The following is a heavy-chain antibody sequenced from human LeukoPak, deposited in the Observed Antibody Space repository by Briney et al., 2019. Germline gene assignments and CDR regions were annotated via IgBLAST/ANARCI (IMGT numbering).Heavy chain of an antibody. CDR2: IVVGSGNT. Sequence: SVKVSCKASGFTFTSSAVQWVRQARGQRLEWIGWIVVGSGNTNYAQKFQERVTITRDMSTSTAYMELSSLRSEDTAVYYCAALSPGIVGATPSAFDIWGQGTMVTVSS. J-gene: IGHJ3*02. D-gene: IGHD1-26*01. CDR1: GFTFTSSA. V-gene: IGHV1-58*01. CDR3: AALSPGIVGATPSAFDI.